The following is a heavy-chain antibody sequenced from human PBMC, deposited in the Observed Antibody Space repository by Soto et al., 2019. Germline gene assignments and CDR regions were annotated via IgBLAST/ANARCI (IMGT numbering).Heavy chain of an antibody. D-gene: IGHD3-22*01. CDR3: ARVGRVRYYDSSGYSH. CDR2: IYYRGST. V-gene: IGHV4-30-4*01. J-gene: IGHJ4*02. Sequence: QVQLQESGPGLVKPSQTLSLTCTVSGGSISSGDYYWSWIRQPPGKGLEWIGYIYYRGSTYYNPSLKSRVTISVDTSKNHFSLKLSSVTAADTAVYYCARVGRVRYYDSSGYSHWGQGTLVTVFS. CDR1: GGSISSGDYY.